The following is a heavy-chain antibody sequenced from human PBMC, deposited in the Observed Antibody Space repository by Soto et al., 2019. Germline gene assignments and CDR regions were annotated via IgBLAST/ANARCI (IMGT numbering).Heavy chain of an antibody. J-gene: IGHJ6*03. CDR2: INAGNGNT. D-gene: IGHD5-12*01. Sequence: ASVKVSCKASGYTFTSYAMHWVRQAPGQRLEWMGWINAGNGNTKYSQKFQGRVTITRDTSASTAYMELSSLRSEDTAVYYCASNSGYDYIYYYYYMDVWGKGTTVTVSS. CDR3: ASNSGYDYIYYYYYMDV. CDR1: GYTFTSYA. V-gene: IGHV1-3*01.